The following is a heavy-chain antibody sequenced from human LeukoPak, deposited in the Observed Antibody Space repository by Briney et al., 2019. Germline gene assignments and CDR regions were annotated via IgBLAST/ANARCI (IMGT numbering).Heavy chain of an antibody. CDR1: GYTFTSYY. CDR2: INPSGGST. V-gene: IGHV1-46*01. CDR3: ARYSSGWYGP. J-gene: IGHJ5*02. Sequence: ASVKVSCKASGYTFTSYYMHWVRQAPGQGLEWMGIINPSGGSTSYAQKFQGRVTMTTDTSTSTAYMELRSLRSDDTAVYYCARYSSGWYGPWGQGTLVTVSS. D-gene: IGHD6-19*01.